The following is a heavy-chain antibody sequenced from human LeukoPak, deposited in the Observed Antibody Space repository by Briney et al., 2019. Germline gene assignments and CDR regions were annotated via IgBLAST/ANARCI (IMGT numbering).Heavy chain of an antibody. CDR1: GFTFSSYE. Sequence: PGGSLRLSCAASGFTFSSYEMNWVRQAPGKGLEWVSYISRSGSTRYYADSVKGRFTISRDNGKNSLFLQMNSLRAEDTAVYYCAELGITMIGGVWGKGTTVTISS. D-gene: IGHD3-10*02. J-gene: IGHJ6*04. V-gene: IGHV3-48*03. CDR3: AELGITMIGGV. CDR2: ISRSGSTR.